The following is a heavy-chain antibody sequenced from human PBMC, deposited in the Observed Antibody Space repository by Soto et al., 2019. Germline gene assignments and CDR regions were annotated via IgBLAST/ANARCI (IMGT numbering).Heavy chain of an antibody. D-gene: IGHD6-6*01. CDR2: IYYSGST. Sequence: PSENLSLTCIVSGGSISSSSYYWGWIRQPPGKGLEWIGSIYYSGSTYYNPSLKSRVTISVDTSKNQFSLKLSSVTAADTAVFYCARHRARNWFDPCGQGTLVTVSS. CDR1: GGSISSSSYY. V-gene: IGHV4-39*01. J-gene: IGHJ5*02. CDR3: ARHRARNWFDP.